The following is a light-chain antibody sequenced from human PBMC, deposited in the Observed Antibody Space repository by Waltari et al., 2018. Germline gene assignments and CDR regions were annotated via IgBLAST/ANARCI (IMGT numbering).Light chain of an antibody. Sequence: QSALTQPASVSGSPGQSITISCTGTTSDLGGYNYVSWYQQHPGKAPKLILSDVTSRPSGVSNRFSGSKSGDAASLTISGLQPEDEADYYCCSFTSSSTWVFGGGTKLTVL. CDR3: CSFTSSSTWV. J-gene: IGLJ3*02. CDR1: TSDLGGYNY. CDR2: DVT. V-gene: IGLV2-14*03.